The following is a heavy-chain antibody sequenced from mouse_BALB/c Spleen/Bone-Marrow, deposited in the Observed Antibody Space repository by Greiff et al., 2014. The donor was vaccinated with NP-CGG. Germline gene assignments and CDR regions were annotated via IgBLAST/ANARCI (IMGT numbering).Heavy chain of an antibody. CDR1: GFNIKDTY. J-gene: IGHJ1*01. CDR2: FDLAIGNT. CDR3: ATMITDWYFDD. Sequence: EPGAELVKPGASVKLSCTASGFNIKDTYIHWVKQRLEQGLEWIGRFDLAIGNTNYDPNFQGKATISADTSSNTAYLQLSSLTSEDTAVYCCATMITDWYFDDWGAGTTVTVSS. D-gene: IGHD2-4*01. V-gene: IGHV14-3*02.